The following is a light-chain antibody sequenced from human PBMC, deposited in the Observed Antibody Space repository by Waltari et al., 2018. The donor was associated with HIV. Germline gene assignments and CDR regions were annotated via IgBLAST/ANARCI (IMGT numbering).Light chain of an antibody. J-gene: IGKJ1*01. CDR2: KAS. CDR3: QHYNTYPWT. V-gene: IGKV1-5*03. CDR1: QSISSW. Sequence: DIQMTQSPSTLSASVGDRVTITCRASQSISSWLAWYQQKPGKAPKLLIYKASSLETGVPSMFSGSGSGTEFTLTISSLQPDDCATYYCQHYNTYPWTFGQGTKVEIK.